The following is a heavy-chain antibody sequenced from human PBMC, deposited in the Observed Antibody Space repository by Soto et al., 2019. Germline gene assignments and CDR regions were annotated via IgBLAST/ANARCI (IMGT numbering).Heavy chain of an antibody. Sequence: GGSLRLSCAASGFTFSSYSMNWVRQAPGKGLEWVSYISSSSTIYYADSVKGRFTISRDNAKNSLYLQMNSLRAEDTAVYYCARGATMVRGVKGVVDYWGQGTLVTVSS. V-gene: IGHV3-48*01. CDR1: GFTFSSYS. D-gene: IGHD3-10*01. CDR2: ISSSSTI. CDR3: ARGATMVRGVKGVVDY. J-gene: IGHJ4*02.